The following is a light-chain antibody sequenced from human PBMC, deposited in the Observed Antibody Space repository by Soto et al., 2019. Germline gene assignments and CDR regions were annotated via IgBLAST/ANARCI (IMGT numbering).Light chain of an antibody. CDR2: EVS. Sequence: QSVLTQPASVSGSPGQSITISCTGTSSDVGGYKYVSWYQHHPGKAPKLMIYEVSNRPSGVSNRFSASKSGNTASLTISGLQADDEADYYCSSYTSTSTWVFGGGTKVTVL. CDR1: SSDVGGYKY. V-gene: IGLV2-14*01. CDR3: SSYTSTSTWV. J-gene: IGLJ3*02.